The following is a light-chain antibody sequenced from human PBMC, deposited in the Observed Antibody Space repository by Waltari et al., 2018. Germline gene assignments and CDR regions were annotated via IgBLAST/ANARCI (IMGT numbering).Light chain of an antibody. J-gene: IGKJ2*01. CDR1: QVINKF. CDR2: SAS. CDR3: QHYKTYPYT. V-gene: IGKV1-16*01. Sequence: DIQMTQSPSSLSASVGDRVTITCRASQVINKFLAWFQLKPGEAPRSLIYSASTLQNGFPLRFSGTGSETNFTLTISSLQPEDFATYYCQHYKTYPYTFGQGTRLDI.